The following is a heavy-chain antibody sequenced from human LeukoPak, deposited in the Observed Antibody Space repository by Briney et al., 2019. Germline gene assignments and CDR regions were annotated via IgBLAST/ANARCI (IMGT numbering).Heavy chain of an antibody. J-gene: IGHJ5*02. D-gene: IGHD2-2*02. CDR1: GYTFTTYY. CDR2: INPSGGGT. CDR3: ARGVRVPATITYWFDP. V-gene: IGHV1-46*01. Sequence: ASVKVSCKASGYTFTTYYMHWVRQAPGQGLEWMGIINPSGGGTSYAQKFQGRVTMTRDTSTSTVYMELSSLRSEDTAVYYCARGVRVPATITYWFDPWGQGTPVTVSS.